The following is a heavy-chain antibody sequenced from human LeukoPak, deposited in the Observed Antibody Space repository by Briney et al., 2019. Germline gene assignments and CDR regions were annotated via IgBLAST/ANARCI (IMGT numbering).Heavy chain of an antibody. CDR3: ARGRYGSGSYYNPNYNWFDP. V-gene: IGHV1-8*01. CDR2: MNPNSGNT. Sequence: ASVKVSCKASGYTFTSYDINWVRQATGQGLEWMGWMNPNSGNTGYAQKFQGRATMTRNTSISTAYMELSSLRSEDTAVYYCARGRYGSGSYYNPNYNWFDPWGQGTLATVSS. D-gene: IGHD3-10*01. J-gene: IGHJ5*02. CDR1: GYTFTSYD.